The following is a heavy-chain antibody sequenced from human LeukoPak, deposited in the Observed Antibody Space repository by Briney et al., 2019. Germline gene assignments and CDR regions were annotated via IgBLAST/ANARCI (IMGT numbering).Heavy chain of an antibody. Sequence: PSETLSLTXTVSGDSISGYYWSWIRQPAGEGLEWIGRIQTSGTTNYNPSLKSRITVSVDTSRNQISLKLTFVTAADTAVYYCTRDLGGGWFDPWGQGAPVTVSS. CDR3: TRDLGGGWFDP. J-gene: IGHJ5*02. CDR2: IQTSGTT. V-gene: IGHV4-4*07. CDR1: GDSISGYY. D-gene: IGHD3-10*01.